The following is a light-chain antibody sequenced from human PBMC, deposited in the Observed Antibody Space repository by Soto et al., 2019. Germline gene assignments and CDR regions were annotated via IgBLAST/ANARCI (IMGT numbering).Light chain of an antibody. Sequence: DIQMTQSPSSLSASVGDRVTITCRATQIISTYLNWYQQKPGKAPKLLIYAASSLQVGVPSRFSGIGSGTDFTLTISSLEPEDFATYYCQQGYTAPYTFGHGTKLEIK. CDR2: AAS. V-gene: IGKV1-39*01. J-gene: IGKJ2*01. CDR3: QQGYTAPYT. CDR1: QIISTY.